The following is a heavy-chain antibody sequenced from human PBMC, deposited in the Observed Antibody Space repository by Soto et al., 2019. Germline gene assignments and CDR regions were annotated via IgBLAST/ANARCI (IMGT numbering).Heavy chain of an antibody. CDR1: GVSISSGGYY. V-gene: IGHV4-31*03. Sequence: QVQMQESGPGLVKTSQTLSLTCTVSGVSISSGGYYWSWIRQHPGKGLEWIGYIYYSGSTYYNPSLKRRVTISVDASKNQFSLKLSSVTAADTAVYYCARDNALYSYGSQYYYYGMDVCGQGTTVTDSS. J-gene: IGHJ6*02. CDR3: ARDNALYSYGSQYYYYGMDV. CDR2: IYYSGST. D-gene: IGHD5-18*01.